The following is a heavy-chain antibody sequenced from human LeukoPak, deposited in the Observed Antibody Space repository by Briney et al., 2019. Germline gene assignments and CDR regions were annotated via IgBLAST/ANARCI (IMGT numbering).Heavy chain of an antibody. V-gene: IGHV4-38-2*02. J-gene: IGHJ4*02. CDR3: ARWAAAGRYYFDY. Sequence: SETLSLTCTVSGYSISSGYYWGWIRQPPGKGLEWIGSIYHSGSTYYNPSLKSRVTISVDTSKNQFSLKLSSVTAADTAVYYCARWAAAGRYYFDYWGQGTLVTVSS. CDR2: IYHSGST. CDR1: GYSISSGYY. D-gene: IGHD6-13*01.